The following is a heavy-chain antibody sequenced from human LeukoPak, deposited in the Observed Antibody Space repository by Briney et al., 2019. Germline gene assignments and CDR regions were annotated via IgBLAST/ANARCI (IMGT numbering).Heavy chain of an antibody. V-gene: IGHV3-15*01. CDR2: IKSKTDGGTI. CDR1: GFTFSNAW. D-gene: IGHD6-19*01. J-gene: IGHJ4*02. Sequence: GGSLRLSCIASGFTFSNAWMNWVRQAPGKGLEWVGRIKSKTDGGTIGYAAPVKGRLSISRDDSKNTLYLGMNSLKTEDTAVYYCTTQWLGGPLEENFDYWGQGTLVTVSS. CDR3: TTQWLGGPLEENFDY.